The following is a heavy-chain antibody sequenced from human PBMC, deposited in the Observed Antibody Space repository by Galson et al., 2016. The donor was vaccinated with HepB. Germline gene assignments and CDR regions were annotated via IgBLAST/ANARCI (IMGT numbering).Heavy chain of an antibody. J-gene: IGHJ4*02. CDR3: ARDVQYRFDS. CDR1: GYTFTTSG. Sequence: VKVSCKASGYTFTTSGISWVRQAPGQGLEWMGWISTYSGNTKYAQKFQGGLTLTTDSSTTTAYMELQSLRFDDTALYYCARDVQYRFDSWGQGTLVTVSS. V-gene: IGHV1-18*01. CDR2: ISTYSGNT. D-gene: IGHD2/OR15-2a*01.